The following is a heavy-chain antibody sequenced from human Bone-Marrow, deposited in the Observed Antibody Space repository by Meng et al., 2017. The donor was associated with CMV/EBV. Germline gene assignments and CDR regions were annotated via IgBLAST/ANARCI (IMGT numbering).Heavy chain of an antibody. D-gene: IGHD6-6*01. J-gene: IGHJ5*02. Sequence: SETLSLTCTASGSPIRSSSYYWGWIRQPPGKGPEWIGSIYYNWSTYYNPSLKSRVTISVDTSKNQFSLTLRSVTAADTAVYYCAREGFPQLVLINGYNWFDPWGQGTLVTVS. CDR1: GSPIRSSSYY. V-gene: IGHV4-39*07. CDR3: AREGFPQLVLINGYNWFDP. CDR2: IYYNWST.